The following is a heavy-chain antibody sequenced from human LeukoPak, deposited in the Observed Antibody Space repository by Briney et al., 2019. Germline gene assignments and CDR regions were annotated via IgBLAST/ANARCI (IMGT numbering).Heavy chain of an antibody. CDR3: ARWDNQYSSRPMDV. Sequence: GASVKVSCKASGYTFTSYDIHWVRQATGQGLEWMGWMNPNRGNTGYAQKFQGRVTMTRNTSISTAYMELSSLRSEDTAVYYCARWDNQYSSRPMDVWGQGTTVTVSS. D-gene: IGHD6-13*01. V-gene: IGHV1-8*01. J-gene: IGHJ6*02. CDR1: GYTFTSYD. CDR2: MNPNRGNT.